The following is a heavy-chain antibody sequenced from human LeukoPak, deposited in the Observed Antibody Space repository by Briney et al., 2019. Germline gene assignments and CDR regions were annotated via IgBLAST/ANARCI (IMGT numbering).Heavy chain of an antibody. CDR1: GYTFTSYD. CDR3: ASQNDHGDSWAGN. V-gene: IGHV1-8*01. D-gene: IGHD4-17*01. Sequence: ASVKVSCKASGYTFTSYDINWVRQATGQGLEWMGWMNPNSGNTGYAQKFQGRVTMTRNTSISTAYMERSSLRSEDTAVYYCASQNDHGDSWAGNWGQGTLVTVSS. J-gene: IGHJ4*02. CDR2: MNPNSGNT.